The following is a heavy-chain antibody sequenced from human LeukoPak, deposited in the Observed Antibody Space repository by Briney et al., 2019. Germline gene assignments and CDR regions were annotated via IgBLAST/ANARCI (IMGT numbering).Heavy chain of an antibody. J-gene: IGHJ4*02. CDR2: IFYTGST. D-gene: IGHD2-2*01. CDR1: GGSISTYY. V-gene: IGHV4-59*01. CDR3: AKSVMKYQLSAFDY. Sequence: SETLSLTCTVSGGSISTYYWTWIRQPPGKGLEWIGYIFYTGSTNYNPSLKSRVTISLDTSKNQFSLRLTSVTAADTAVYYCAKSVMKYQLSAFDYWGQGTLVTVSS.